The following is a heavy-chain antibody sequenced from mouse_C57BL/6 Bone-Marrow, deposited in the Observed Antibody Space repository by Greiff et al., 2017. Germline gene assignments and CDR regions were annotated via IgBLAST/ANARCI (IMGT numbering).Heavy chain of an antibody. V-gene: IGHV14-4*01. D-gene: IGHD2-4*01. CDR1: GFNIKDDY. CDR3: TTYDYDKMSWFAY. J-gene: IGHJ3*01. CDR2: IDPENGDT. Sequence: VQLQQSGAELVRPGASVKLSCTASGFNIKDDYMHWVKQRPEQGLEWIGWIDPENGDTEYASKFQGKATITADTSSNTAYLQLSSLKSVDTAVYYCTTYDYDKMSWFAYWGQGTLVSVSA.